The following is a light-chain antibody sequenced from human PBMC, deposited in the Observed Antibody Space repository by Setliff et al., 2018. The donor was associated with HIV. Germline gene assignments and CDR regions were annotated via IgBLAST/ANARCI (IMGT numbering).Light chain of an antibody. CDR1: SSDVGGYNY. CDR3: SSYTSSTPLYV. CDR2: AVS. J-gene: IGLJ1*01. Sequence: LTPPPSASGSPGQSVTISCTGTSSDVGGYNYVSWYQQHPGKAPKLMIYAVSNRPSGVSNRFSGSKSGNTASLTISGLQAEDEADYYCSSYTSSTPLYVFGTGTKVTVL. V-gene: IGLV2-14*03.